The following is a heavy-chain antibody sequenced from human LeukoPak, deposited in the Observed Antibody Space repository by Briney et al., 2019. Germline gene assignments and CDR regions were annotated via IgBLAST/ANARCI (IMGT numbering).Heavy chain of an antibody. J-gene: IGHJ5*02. Sequence: GASVKVSCKASGYTFTSYGISWVRQAPGQGLEWMGWISAYNGNTNYAQKLQGRVTMTTDTSTSTAYMELRSLRSDDTAVYYCARGGPIAVAGTELWWFDPWGQGTLVTVSS. CDR3: ARGGPIAVAGTELWWFDP. V-gene: IGHV1-18*01. D-gene: IGHD6-19*01. CDR2: ISAYNGNT. CDR1: GYTFTSYG.